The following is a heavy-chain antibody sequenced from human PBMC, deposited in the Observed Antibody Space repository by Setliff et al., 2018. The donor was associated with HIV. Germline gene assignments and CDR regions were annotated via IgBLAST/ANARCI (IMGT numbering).Heavy chain of an antibody. CDR1: GNSFANHW. CDR2: IYTGDSGT. Sequence: GESLKLSCRAFGNSFANHWIAWVRQMPGKGPEWVGFIYTGDSGTQYNPAFQGRVTISADKSIKTVYLQWTSLQRSDTAMYYCARHKVAMSMLVVQDPGPFDNWGQGTMVTISS. D-gene: IGHD2-21*01. CDR3: ARHKVAMSMLVVQDPGPFDN. V-gene: IGHV5-51*01. J-gene: IGHJ3*02.